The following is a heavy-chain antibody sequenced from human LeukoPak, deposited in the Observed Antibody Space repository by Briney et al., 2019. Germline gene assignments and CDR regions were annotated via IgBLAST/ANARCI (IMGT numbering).Heavy chain of an antibody. CDR2: ISSSSTYI. Sequence: PGGSLRLSCAASGFTFSSYWMSWVRQAPGKGLEWVSSISSSSTYIYYADSVKGRFTISRDNAKNSLYLQLNSLRAEDTAIYYCARDIPGSCTNGVCYRGGYFDYWGQGTLVTVSS. D-gene: IGHD2-8*01. CDR1: GFTFSSYW. V-gene: IGHV3-21*01. CDR3: ARDIPGSCTNGVCYRGGYFDY. J-gene: IGHJ4*02.